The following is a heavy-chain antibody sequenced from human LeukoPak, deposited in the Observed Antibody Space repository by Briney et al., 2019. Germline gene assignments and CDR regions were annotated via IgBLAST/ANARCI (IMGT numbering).Heavy chain of an antibody. J-gene: IGHJ3*02. Sequence: PSETLSLTCTVSGGSINSYCWSWNRQPPGKGLEWIGYIHNSGTSNYNPSLKSRATFAVAASAKQPPLRLNSMTGADTAVYFCAGRAGSCKSGGSSRLQAFDIWGEGTMVTVSS. CDR3: AGRAGSCKSGGSSRLQAFDI. V-gene: IGHV4-59*01. D-gene: IGHD2-15*01. CDR2: IHNSGTS. CDR1: GGSINSYC.